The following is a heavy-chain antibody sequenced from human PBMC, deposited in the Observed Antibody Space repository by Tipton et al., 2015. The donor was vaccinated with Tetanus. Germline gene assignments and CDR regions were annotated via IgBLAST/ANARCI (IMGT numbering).Heavy chain of an antibody. J-gene: IGHJ4*02. CDR2: ISYDGSNK. D-gene: IGHD5-18*01. Sequence: AASGFTFSSYAMHWVRQAPGKGLEWVAVISYDGSNKYYADSVKGRFTISRDNSKNTLYLQMNSLRAEDTAVYYCARDADGYSYGYYFDYWGQGTLVTVSS. CDR3: ARDADGYSYGYYFDY. CDR1: GFTFSSYA. V-gene: IGHV3-30-3*01.